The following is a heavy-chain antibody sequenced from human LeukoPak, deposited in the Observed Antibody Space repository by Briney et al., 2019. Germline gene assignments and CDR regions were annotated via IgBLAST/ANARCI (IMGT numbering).Heavy chain of an antibody. Sequence: GGSLRLSCAASGFTFSSYSMNWVRQAPGKGLEWVSSISSSSSYIYYADSVKGRFTISRDNAKNSLYLQMNSLRAEDTAVYYCARQSTAMDPDFDYWGQGTLVTVSS. CDR1: GFTFSSYS. CDR3: ARQSTAMDPDFDY. J-gene: IGHJ4*02. CDR2: ISSSSSYI. V-gene: IGHV3-21*04. D-gene: IGHD5-18*01.